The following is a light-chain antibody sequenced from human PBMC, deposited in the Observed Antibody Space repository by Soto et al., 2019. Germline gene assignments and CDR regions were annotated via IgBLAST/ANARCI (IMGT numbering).Light chain of an antibody. V-gene: IGKV1-39*01. J-gene: IGKJ2*01. Sequence: DIQMTQSPSSLSASVGDRVTITCQASQTISSYLNWYQQKPGKAPNLLIYAASRLQSGVPSRFSGSGSGTDFTLTISSLQPEDFASYYCQQSYSTPDTFGQGTKVEIK. CDR1: QTISSY. CDR3: QQSYSTPDT. CDR2: AAS.